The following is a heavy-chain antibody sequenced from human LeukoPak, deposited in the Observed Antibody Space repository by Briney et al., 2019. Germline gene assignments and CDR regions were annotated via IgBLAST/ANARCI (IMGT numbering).Heavy chain of an antibody. D-gene: IGHD4-23*01. CDR1: GFIFSRHC. CDR2: INEDGSAK. V-gene: IGHV3-7*03. J-gene: IGHJ4*02. CDR3: ARRTTVVTINPKTVDY. Sequence: GGSLRLSCAASGFIFSRHCMTWFRQAPGKGLERVGNINEDGSAKYYVDSLKGRFTISRDNARNSLFLHMDSLRAEDKAVYYCARRTTVVTINPKTVDYWGQGALVTVSS.